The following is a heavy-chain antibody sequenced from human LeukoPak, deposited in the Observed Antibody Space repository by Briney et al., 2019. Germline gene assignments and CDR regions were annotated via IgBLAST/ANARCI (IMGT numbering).Heavy chain of an antibody. CDR2: ISSSSSTI. CDR1: GFTFSSYS. CDR3: ARDPDYYGSGTYFNHYFDY. J-gene: IGHJ4*02. V-gene: IGHV3-48*01. Sequence: GGSLRLSCAASGFTFSSYSMNWVRQAPGKGLEWVSYISSSSSTIYYADSVKGRFTISRDNAKNSLYLQMNSLRGEDTAVYYCARDPDYYGSGTYFNHYFDYWGQGTLVTVSS. D-gene: IGHD3-10*01.